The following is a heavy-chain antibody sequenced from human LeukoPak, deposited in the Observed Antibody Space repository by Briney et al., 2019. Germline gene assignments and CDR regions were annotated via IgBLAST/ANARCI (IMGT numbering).Heavy chain of an antibody. J-gene: IGHJ5*02. CDR2: IYYSGIT. D-gene: IGHD3-10*01. CDR3: ARTGPNRRYYYGSGSYYPDWFDP. Sequence: PSETLSLTCTVSGGSISSSGYYWGWIRQSPGEGLEWIGNIYYSGITYYNPSLKSRVTISVDTSKKQFSLKLSSVTAADTAVYYCARTGPNRRYYYGSGSYYPDWFDPWGQGTLVTVSS. CDR1: GGSISSSGYY. V-gene: IGHV4-39*07.